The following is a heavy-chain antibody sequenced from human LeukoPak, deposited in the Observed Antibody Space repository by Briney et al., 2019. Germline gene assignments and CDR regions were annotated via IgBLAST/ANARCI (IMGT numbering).Heavy chain of an antibody. CDR3: ARRLGRKFGERFYYYHYMDV. V-gene: IGHV4-34*01. CDR1: GGSFSGYY. Sequence: SETLSLTCAVYGGSFSGYYWSWIRQPPGKGLEWIGEMNHSGSTNYNPSLKSRVTISVDTSKNQFSLKLSSVTAADTAVYYCARRLGRKFGERFYYYHYMDVWGKGATVTISS. CDR2: MNHSGST. D-gene: IGHD3-10*01. J-gene: IGHJ6*03.